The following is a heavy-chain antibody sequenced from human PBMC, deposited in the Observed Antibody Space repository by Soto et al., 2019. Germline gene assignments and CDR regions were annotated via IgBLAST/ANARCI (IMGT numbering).Heavy chain of an antibody. V-gene: IGHV1-3*01. CDR1: GYTFTSYA. CDR3: ATSRDYDGNSAFDY. J-gene: IGHJ4*02. D-gene: IGHD4-17*01. Sequence: ASVKVSCKASGYTFTSYAMHWVRQAPGQRLEWMGWINGGNGDTQYSQKFQGRVSITRDSSASTAYMDLSSLRSENTGVYYCATSRDYDGNSAFDYWGQGTRGTVSS. CDR2: INGGNGDT.